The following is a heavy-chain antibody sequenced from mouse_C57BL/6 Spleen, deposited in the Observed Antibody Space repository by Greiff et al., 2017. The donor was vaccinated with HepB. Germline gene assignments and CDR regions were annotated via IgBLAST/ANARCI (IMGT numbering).Heavy chain of an antibody. D-gene: IGHD1-1*01. V-gene: IGHV14-2*01. Sequence: VQLQQSGAELVKPGASVKLSCTASGFNIKDYYMHWVKQRTEQGLEWIGRIDPEDGDTKYAPKFQGKATITADTSSSTAYLQLSSLTSEDTAVYYGAREDYYYGSSSHDYWGQGTTLTVSS. J-gene: IGHJ2*01. CDR3: AREDYYYGSSSHDY. CDR2: IDPEDGDT. CDR1: GFNIKDYY.